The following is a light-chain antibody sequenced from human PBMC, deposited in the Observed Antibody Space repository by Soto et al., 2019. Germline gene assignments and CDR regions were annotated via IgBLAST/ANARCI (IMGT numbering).Light chain of an antibody. CDR2: EVS. CDR3: SSYAGSNIWV. V-gene: IGLV2-8*01. CDR1: RSDIGDYNY. Sequence: QSALTQPPSASGSPGQSVTISCTGTRSDIGDYNYVSWYQQHPGKAPKLMIYEVSKRPSGVPDRFSGSKSGNTASLTVSGLQAEDEADYYCSSYAGSNIWVFGGGTKLTVL. J-gene: IGLJ3*02.